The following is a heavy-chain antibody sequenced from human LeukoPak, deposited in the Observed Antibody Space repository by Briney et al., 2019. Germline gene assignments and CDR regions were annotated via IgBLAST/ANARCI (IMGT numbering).Heavy chain of an antibody. J-gene: IGHJ4*02. D-gene: IGHD3-9*01. CDR2: IDPHTGGT. CDR1: GYTFTDYA. V-gene: IGHV1-2*06. Sequence: ASVKVSCKTSGYTFTDYAIHWVQQAPGQGLEWVGRIDPHTGGTYSAQKFQGRVTLTRDASIDTAYMELSRLRSDDTAFYYCTRDLTITGPIGYWGQETLVTVSS. CDR3: TRDLTITGPIGY.